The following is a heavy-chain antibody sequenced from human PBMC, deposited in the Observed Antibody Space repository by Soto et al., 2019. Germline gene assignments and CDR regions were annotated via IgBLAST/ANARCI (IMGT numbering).Heavy chain of an antibody. CDR2: INSDGSST. CDR3: AGEILYGDPGVFAY. Sequence: GGSLRLSCAASGFTFSSYWMHWVRQAPGKGLVWVSRINSDGSSTSYADSVKGRFTISRDNAKNTLYLQMNSLRAEDTAVYYCAGEILYGDPGVFAYWGQGTLVTVSS. D-gene: IGHD4-17*01. J-gene: IGHJ4*02. CDR1: GFTFSSYW. V-gene: IGHV3-74*01.